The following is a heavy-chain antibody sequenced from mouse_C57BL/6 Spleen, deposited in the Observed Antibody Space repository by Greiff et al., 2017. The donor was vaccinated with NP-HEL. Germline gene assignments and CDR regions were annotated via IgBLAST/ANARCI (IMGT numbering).Heavy chain of an antibody. D-gene: IGHD1-1*01. CDR1: GYTFTSYG. J-gene: IGHJ1*03. CDR2: IYPRSGNT. CDR3: AGSSYLAEYFDV. Sequence: VKLVESGAELARPGASVKLSCKASGYTFTSYGISWVKQRTGQGLEWIGEIYPRSGNTYYNEKFKCKATLTADKSSSTAYMELRSLTSEDSAVYFCAGSSYLAEYFDVWGTGTTVTVSS. V-gene: IGHV1-81*01.